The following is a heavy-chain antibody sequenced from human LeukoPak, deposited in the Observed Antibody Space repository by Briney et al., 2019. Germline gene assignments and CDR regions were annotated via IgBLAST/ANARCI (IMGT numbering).Heavy chain of an antibody. D-gene: IGHD3-3*01. V-gene: IGHV3-21*04. Sequence: PGGSLRLSCAASGFTFSSYSMNWVRQAPGKGLEWVSSISSSSSYIYYADSVKGRFTISRDNAKNSLYLQMNSLRAEDTALYYCARTAYYDFWSGYYENYYYYMDVWGKGTTVTVSS. CDR3: ARTAYYDFWSGYYENYYYYMDV. CDR2: ISSSSSYI. J-gene: IGHJ6*03. CDR1: GFTFSSYS.